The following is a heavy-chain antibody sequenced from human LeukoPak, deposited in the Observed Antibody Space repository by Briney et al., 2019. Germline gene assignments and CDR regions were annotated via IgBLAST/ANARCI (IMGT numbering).Heavy chain of an antibody. CDR3: ARGYALGTFFF. V-gene: IGHV3-23*01. CDR1: EFTFSTYA. J-gene: IGHJ4*02. Sequence: GGSLRLSCEASEFTFSTYAMHWVRQAPGKGLEWVSGISGNGGITYYADSVRGRFTISRDNSKNTLYLQMNSLRAEDTAVYYCARGYALGTFFFWGQGTLVTVSS. D-gene: IGHD3-10*01. CDR2: ISGNGGIT.